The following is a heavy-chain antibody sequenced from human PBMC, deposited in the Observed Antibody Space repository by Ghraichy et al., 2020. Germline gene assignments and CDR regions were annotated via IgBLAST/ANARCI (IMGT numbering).Heavy chain of an antibody. CDR3: ARRGLGVYYFNY. CDR1: GGSICNHY. J-gene: IGHJ4*02. D-gene: IGHD2-8*01. V-gene: IGHV4-59*11. CDR2: IYNSGST. Sequence: SQTLSLTCSVSGGSICNHYWSWIRQPPGKGLEWIGNIYNSGSTNYNPSLKSRVTISVDTSKNEFSLKLSSVTAADTAVYYCARRGLGVYYFNYWGQGTLVTVSS.